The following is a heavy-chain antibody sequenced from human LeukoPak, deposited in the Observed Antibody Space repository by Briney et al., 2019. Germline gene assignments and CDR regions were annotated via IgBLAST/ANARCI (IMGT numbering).Heavy chain of an antibody. D-gene: IGHD6-25*01. CDR3: ARAGPTWSRSGGYYYGMDA. J-gene: IGHJ6*02. CDR1: GYTFTSYD. Sequence: ASVKVSCKASGYTFTSYDINWVRQATGQGLEWMGWMNPNSGNTGYAQKFQGRVTMTRNTSISTAYMELSSLRSEDTAVYYCARAGPTWSRSGGYYYGMDAWGQGTTVTVSS. CDR2: MNPNSGNT. V-gene: IGHV1-8*01.